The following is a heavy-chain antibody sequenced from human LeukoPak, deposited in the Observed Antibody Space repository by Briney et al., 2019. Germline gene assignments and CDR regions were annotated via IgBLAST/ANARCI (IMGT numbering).Heavy chain of an antibody. CDR2: IYHSGST. J-gene: IGHJ3*02. V-gene: IGHV4-38-2*02. CDR3: ARELLSEWYYYDSRVALSAFDI. CDR1: GYSISSGYY. D-gene: IGHD3-22*01. Sequence: PSETPSLTCTVSGYSISSGYYWGWIRQPPGKGLEWIGSIYHSGSTYYNPSLKSRVTISVDTSKNQFSLKLSSVTAADTAVYYCARELLSEWYYYDSRVALSAFDIWGQGTMVTVSS.